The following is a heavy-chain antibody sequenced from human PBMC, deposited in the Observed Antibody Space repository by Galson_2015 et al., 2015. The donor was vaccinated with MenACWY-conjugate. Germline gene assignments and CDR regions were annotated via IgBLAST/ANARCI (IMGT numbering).Heavy chain of an antibody. Sequence: SVKVSCKASGYTFTSYGISWVRQAPGQGLEWMGWISAYNGNTNYAQKLQGRVTMTTDTSTSTAYMELSRLRSDDTAVYYCARDKWKVGYCSGGSCYGPLPSHYYYYGMDVWGQGTTVTVSS. CDR1: GYTFTSYG. J-gene: IGHJ6*02. V-gene: IGHV1-18*04. CDR3: ARDKWKVGYCSGGSCYGPLPSHYYYYGMDV. CDR2: ISAYNGNT. D-gene: IGHD2-15*01.